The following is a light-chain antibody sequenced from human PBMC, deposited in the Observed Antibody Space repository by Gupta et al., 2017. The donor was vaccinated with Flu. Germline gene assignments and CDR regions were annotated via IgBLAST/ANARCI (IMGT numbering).Light chain of an antibody. Sequence: VLTQSPATLSVSPGERATLSCRASQSVNTNVVWYQQKPGQAPRYIISGASTRATGIPARFNGSGSGTEFILTISSLQSEDSGVYYCQHYDSWPFTFGGGTKVEIK. J-gene: IGKJ4*01. V-gene: IGKV3-15*01. CDR1: QSVNTN. CDR3: QHYDSWPFT. CDR2: GAS.